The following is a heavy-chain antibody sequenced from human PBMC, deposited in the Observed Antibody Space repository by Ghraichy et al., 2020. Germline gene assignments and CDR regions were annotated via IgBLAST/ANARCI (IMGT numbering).Heavy chain of an antibody. CDR3: AREGPQASYRVEGGDY. J-gene: IGHJ4*02. V-gene: IGHV1-2*06. D-gene: IGHD1-26*01. CDR1: GYTFTGYY. CDR2: INPNSGGT. Sequence: ASVKVSCKASGYTFTGYYMHWVRQAPGQGLEWMGRINPNSGGTNYAQKFQGRVTMTRDTSISTAYMELSRLRSDDTAVYYCAREGPQASYRVEGGDYWGQGTLVTVSS.